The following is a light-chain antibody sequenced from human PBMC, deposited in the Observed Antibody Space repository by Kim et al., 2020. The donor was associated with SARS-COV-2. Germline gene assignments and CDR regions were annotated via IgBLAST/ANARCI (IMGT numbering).Light chain of an antibody. CDR1: QSVSSK. CDR3: QQYNNWPPVT. Sequence: SPGERATLSCRASQSVSSKLAWYQQKPGQAPRLLMYDASTRATGIPARFSGSGSGTEFTLTISSLQSEDFAVYYCQQYNNWPPVTFGGGTKVDIK. J-gene: IGKJ4*01. V-gene: IGKV3-15*01. CDR2: DAS.